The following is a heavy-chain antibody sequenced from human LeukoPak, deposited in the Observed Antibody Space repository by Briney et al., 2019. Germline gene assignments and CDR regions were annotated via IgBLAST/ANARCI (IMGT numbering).Heavy chain of an antibody. J-gene: IGHJ5*01. CDR3: AREGLTGSTNWFDS. CDR1: GFTFSSYW. Sequence: GGSLRLSCAASGFTFSSYWMSWVRQAPGKGLEWVANIKQDGSEKYYVDSVKGRFTISRDNSKSTLYLEMNSLRVEDTAVYYCAREGLTGSTNWFDSWGQGTLATVSS. CDR2: IKQDGSEK. D-gene: IGHD1-7*01. V-gene: IGHV3-7*01.